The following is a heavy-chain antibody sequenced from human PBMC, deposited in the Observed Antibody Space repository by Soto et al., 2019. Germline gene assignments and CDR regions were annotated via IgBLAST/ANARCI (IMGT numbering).Heavy chain of an antibody. Sequence: ETLSLTCAVYGGSFSGYYWRWIRQPPGKGLEWIGESSHSGSTKYNPSLKSRVTISVDTSKNQFSLKLSSVTAADTAVYYCARAYDYVWATYRLHYWGQGTLLTVST. CDR1: GGSFSGYY. D-gene: IGHD3-16*02. V-gene: IGHV4-34*01. J-gene: IGHJ4*02. CDR2: SSHSGST. CDR3: ARAYDYVWATYRLHY.